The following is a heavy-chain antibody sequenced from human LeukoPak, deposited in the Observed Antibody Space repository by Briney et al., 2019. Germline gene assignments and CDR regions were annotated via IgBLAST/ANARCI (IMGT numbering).Heavy chain of an antibody. J-gene: IGHJ4*02. CDR2: ISGSGANT. D-gene: IGHD4-17*01. Sequence: GGSLRLSCAASGFIFSSYAMSWVRQAPGKGLEWVSVISGSGANTYYADSVKGRFTISRDNSKNTLYLQMNSLRAEDTAVFFCAKSLTTVKRGNFDSWGQGTLVTVSS. CDR1: GFIFSSYA. CDR3: AKSLTTVKRGNFDS. V-gene: IGHV3-23*01.